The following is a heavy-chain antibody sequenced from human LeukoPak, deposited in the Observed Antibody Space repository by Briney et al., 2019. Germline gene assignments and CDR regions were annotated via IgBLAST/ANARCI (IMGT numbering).Heavy chain of an antibody. CDR2: ISGSGGST. CDR3: AKGDVFPPYYFDY. J-gene: IGHJ4*02. Sequence: PGGSLRLSCAASEFTFSGYAMTGFGKAPGKGWKGVSAISGSGGSTYYADSVKGRFTISRDNSKNTLYLQMNSLRAEDTAVYYCAKGDVFPPYYFDYWGQGTLVTVSS. CDR1: EFTFSGYA. V-gene: IGHV3-23*01. D-gene: IGHD2-21*01.